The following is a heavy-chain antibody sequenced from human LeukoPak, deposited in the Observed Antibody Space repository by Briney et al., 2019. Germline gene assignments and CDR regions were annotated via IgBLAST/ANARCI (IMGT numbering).Heavy chain of an antibody. J-gene: IGHJ3*02. Sequence: SETLSLTCAVSGGSISSGGYSWSWIRQPPGKGLEWIGYIYHSGSTYYNPSLKSRVTISVDRSKNQFSLKLSSVTAADTAVYYCARDASYGGNSRAFDIWGQGTMVTVSS. V-gene: IGHV4-30-2*01. D-gene: IGHD4-17*01. CDR3: ARDASYGGNSRAFDI. CDR2: IYHSGST. CDR1: GGSISSGGYS.